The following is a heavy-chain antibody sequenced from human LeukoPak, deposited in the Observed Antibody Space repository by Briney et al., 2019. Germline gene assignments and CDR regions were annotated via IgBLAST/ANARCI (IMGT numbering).Heavy chain of an antibody. J-gene: IGHJ4*02. V-gene: IGHV4-59*01. CDR2: IYYSGST. CDR3: ARDGSYGSGSYLGY. CDR1: GGSISSYY. D-gene: IGHD3-10*01. Sequence: SETLSLTCTVSGGSISSYYWSWIRQPPGKGLEWIGYIYYSGSTNYNPSLKSRVTISVDTSKNQFSLRLSSVTAADAAVYYCARDGSYGSGSYLGYWGQGTLVTVSS.